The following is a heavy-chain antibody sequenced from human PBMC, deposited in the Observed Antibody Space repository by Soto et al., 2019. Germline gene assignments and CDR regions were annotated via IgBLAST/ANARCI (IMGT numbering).Heavy chain of an antibody. Sequence: QVQLVESGGGVVQPGRSLRLSCAASGFTFSSYAMHCVRQAPGKGLEWVAVISYDGSNKYYADSVKGQFTITRDNSKNTLDLHMNSLRAEDTAVYYCARESSDGDHHRGYYYHYYGMDVWGQGTTVTVSS. V-gene: IGHV3-30-3*01. CDR3: ARESSDGDHHRGYYYHYYGMDV. CDR1: GFTFSSYA. CDR2: ISYDGSNK. J-gene: IGHJ6*02. D-gene: IGHD4-17*01.